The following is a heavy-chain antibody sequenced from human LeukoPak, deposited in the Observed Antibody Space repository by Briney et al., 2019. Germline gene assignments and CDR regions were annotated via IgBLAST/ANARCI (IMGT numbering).Heavy chain of an antibody. CDR2: INPSGGST. D-gene: IGHD6-19*01. CDR3: ARTAYSSGWYAAFDI. J-gene: IGHJ3*02. CDR1: GYTFTGYY. Sequence: GASVKVSCKASGYTFTGYYMHWVRQAPGQGLEWMGIINPSGGSTSYAQKFQGRVTMTRDTSTSTVYMELSSLRSEDTAVYYCARTAYSSGWYAAFDIWGQGTMVTVSS. V-gene: IGHV1-46*03.